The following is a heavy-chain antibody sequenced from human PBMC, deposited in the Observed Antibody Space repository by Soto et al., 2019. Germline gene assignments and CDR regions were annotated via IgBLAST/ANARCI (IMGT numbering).Heavy chain of an antibody. V-gene: IGHV1-18*01. CDR1: GYTFTRYG. D-gene: IGHD2-8*01. CDR2: ISGYNGDT. Sequence: QGHLVQSEAEVKKSGASVKVSCKASGYTFTRYGISWVRQAPGQGLEWMGWISGYNGDTNYAQKFQGRVSMTIDTSTTTAYMELRSLTSDDTAVYYCAKNGQPPYYYYGLDVWGRGTKVTVSS. CDR3: AKNGQPPYYYYGLDV. J-gene: IGHJ6*02.